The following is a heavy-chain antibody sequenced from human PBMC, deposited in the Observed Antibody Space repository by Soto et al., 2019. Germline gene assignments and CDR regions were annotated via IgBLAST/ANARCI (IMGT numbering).Heavy chain of an antibody. CDR3: ARDQAAGGTISRYFQD. D-gene: IGHD6-13*01. J-gene: IGHJ1*01. CDR1: GFTFSSYA. V-gene: IGHV3-23*01. CDR2: ISGGGSTT. Sequence: EVQLLESGGGLVQPEGSLRLSCEASGFTFSSYAMSWVRQAPGKGLEWVSGISGGGSTTYYADSVKGRFTISRDNSKNTLYLQVNSLRAEDTAVYYCARDQAAGGTISRYFQDWGQGALVTVCS.